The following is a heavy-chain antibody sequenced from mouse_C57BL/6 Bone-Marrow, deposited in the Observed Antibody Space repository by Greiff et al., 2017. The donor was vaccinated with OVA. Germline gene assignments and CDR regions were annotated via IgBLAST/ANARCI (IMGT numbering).Heavy chain of an antibody. D-gene: IGHD2-12*01. Sequence: VKLVESGAELARPGASVKLSCKASGYTFTSYGISWVKQRTGQGLEWIGEIYPRSGNTYYNEKFKGKATLTADKSSSTAYMELRSLTSEDSAVYFCAKRDSPYAMDYWGQGTSVTVSS. CDR2: IYPRSGNT. CDR3: AKRDSPYAMDY. CDR1: GYTFTSYG. J-gene: IGHJ4*01. V-gene: IGHV1-81*01.